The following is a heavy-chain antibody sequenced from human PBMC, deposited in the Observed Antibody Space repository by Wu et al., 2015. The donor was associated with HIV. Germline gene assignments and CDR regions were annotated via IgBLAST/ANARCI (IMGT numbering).Heavy chain of an antibody. CDR3: ARIPSGGWEHSDLWEDY. Sequence: QVQLVQSGAEVKKPGASVKVSCKASGYTFTSYGISWVRQAPGQGLEWMGWISAYNGNTNYAQKLQGRVTMTTDTSTSTAYMELRSLRSDDTAVYYCARIPSGGWEHSDLWEDYWGQGTLVTVSS. D-gene: IGHD1-26*01. CDR2: ISAYNGNT. V-gene: IGHV1-18*01. CDR1: GYTFTSYG. J-gene: IGHJ4*02.